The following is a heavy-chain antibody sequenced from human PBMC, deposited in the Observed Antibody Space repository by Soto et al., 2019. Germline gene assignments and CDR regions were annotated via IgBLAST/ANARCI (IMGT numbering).Heavy chain of an antibody. Sequence: QYTLMESGPTLVKPTQTLTLTCSFSGFSLTTSGVGVGWIRQPPGKALEWLAHIYWSGDEHYRPSLKSRLSLNKDASKNQVVLITTNMHPVDTATYYCARGVATRPVFAFDIWGQGTMVTVSS. CDR2: IYWSGDE. CDR1: GFSLTTSGVG. V-gene: IGHV2-5*01. D-gene: IGHD6-6*01. J-gene: IGHJ3*02. CDR3: ARGVATRPVFAFDI.